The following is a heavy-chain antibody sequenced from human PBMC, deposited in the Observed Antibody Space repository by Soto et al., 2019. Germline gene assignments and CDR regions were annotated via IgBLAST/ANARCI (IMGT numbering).Heavy chain of an antibody. CDR2: ISNNGDTA. Sequence: EVQLLESGGGLVQPGGSLTLSCATSGFTFSSYAMVWVRXXXXXXXXXXASISNNGDTAYYADSVXGXFTISRGNSENTLYLQMNGLRXDXTXXYFCAKSRVFIGAIVTLLDSWGQGTQVTVSS. CDR1: GFTFSSYA. CDR3: AKSRVFIGAIVTLLDS. D-gene: IGHD3-16*02. J-gene: IGHJ4*02. V-gene: IGHV3-23*01.